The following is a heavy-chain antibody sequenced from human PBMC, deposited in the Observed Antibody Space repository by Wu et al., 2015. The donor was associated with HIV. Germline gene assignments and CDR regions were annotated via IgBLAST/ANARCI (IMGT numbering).Heavy chain of an antibody. CDR2: IIPAYGTT. CDR1: GYTFTSYY. Sequence: QVQLVQSGAEVKKPGASVKVSCKAFGYTFTSYYMHWVRQAPGQGLEWMGDIIPAYGTTNYAQRFQGRVTISADESTTTAYMEVRRLRSDDTAVYYCASGIQAGGANYWGQGTLVTVSS. D-gene: IGHD2-21*01. CDR3: ASGIQAGGANY. V-gene: IGHV1-46*01. J-gene: IGHJ4*01.